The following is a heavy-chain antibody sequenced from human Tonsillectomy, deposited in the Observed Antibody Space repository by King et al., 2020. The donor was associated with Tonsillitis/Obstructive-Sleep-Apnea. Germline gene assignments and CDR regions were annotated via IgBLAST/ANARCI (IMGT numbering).Heavy chain of an antibody. D-gene: IGHD3-22*01. Sequence: QVQLQESGPGLVKPSQTLSLTCTVSCGSISSGGYYWSWIRQHPGKGLEWIGYIYYSGSTYYNPSLTSRVTISIYTSKNQFSLKLGSVTAADTAVYYCARDWGEYYDRGYYMDVWGKGTPVTVSS. CDR2: IYYSGST. J-gene: IGHJ6*03. CDR1: CGSISSGGYY. V-gene: IGHV4-31*03. CDR3: ARDWGEYYDRGYYMDV.